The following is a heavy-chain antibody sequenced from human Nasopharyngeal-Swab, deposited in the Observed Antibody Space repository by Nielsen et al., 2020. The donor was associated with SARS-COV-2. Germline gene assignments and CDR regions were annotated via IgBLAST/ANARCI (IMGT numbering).Heavy chain of an antibody. D-gene: IGHD4-17*01. Sequence: ASVKVSCKDSGYTLTGYYMQWVRQAPGQGLEWMGWIQPHSRGTKYAQKFQGRVTMTSDTSINTAYMELRRLRSDDTAVYYCARDDYGDSGYFGHWGQGTLVTVSS. V-gene: IGHV1-2*02. CDR2: IQPHSRGT. CDR1: GYTLTGYY. CDR3: ARDDYGDSGYFGH. J-gene: IGHJ4*02.